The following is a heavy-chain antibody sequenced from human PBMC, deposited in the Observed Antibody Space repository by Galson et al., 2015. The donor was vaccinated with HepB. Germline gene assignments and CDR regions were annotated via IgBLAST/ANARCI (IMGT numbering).Heavy chain of an antibody. D-gene: IGHD3-10*01. CDR1: GFSFNDHY. J-gene: IGHJ4*02. Sequence: SLRLSCAASGFSFNDHYMDWVRQAPGKGLEWVGRTKNRAERYTTEYATSVKGRFTISRDGSKNSLYLQMNSLKTDDTAVYYCVAWMRFVAYWGQGTLVTVSS. CDR2: TKNRAERYTT. CDR3: VAWMRFVAY. V-gene: IGHV3-72*01.